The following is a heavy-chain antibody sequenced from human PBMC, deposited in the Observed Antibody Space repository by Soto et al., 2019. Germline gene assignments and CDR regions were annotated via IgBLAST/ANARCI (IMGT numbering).Heavy chain of an antibody. D-gene: IGHD3-3*02. CDR3: ARYIYGQGFQA. J-gene: IGHJ5*02. Sequence: QVQLVQPGAEVRKPGASVKVSCKASGDIFTNFDFNWVRQATGQGLEWIGWMRANSGDTGHDQKFQGRVRMTRETSISTVYMELSSLRAEDTAVYYCARYIYGQGFQAWGQGTLVFVSS. CDR1: GDIFTNFD. CDR2: MRANSGDT. V-gene: IGHV1-8*01.